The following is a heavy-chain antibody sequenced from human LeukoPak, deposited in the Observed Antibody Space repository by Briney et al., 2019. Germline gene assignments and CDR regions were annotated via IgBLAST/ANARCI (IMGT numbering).Heavy chain of an antibody. V-gene: IGHV1-18*01. CDR2: ISAYNGNT. D-gene: IGHD1-26*01. CDR3: ARGRSRATTGAFDI. CDR1: GYTFTSYG. J-gene: IGHJ3*02. Sequence: ASVKVSCKASGYTFTSYGISWVRQAPGQGLEWMGWISAYNGNTNYAQKLQGRVTMTTATSTSTAYMELRSLRSDDTAVYYCARGRSRATTGAFDIWGQGTMVTVSS.